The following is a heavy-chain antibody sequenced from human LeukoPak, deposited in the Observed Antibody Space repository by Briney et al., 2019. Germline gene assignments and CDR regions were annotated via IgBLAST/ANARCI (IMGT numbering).Heavy chain of an antibody. CDR1: GGTFSCYA. D-gene: IGHD4-17*01. V-gene: IGHV1-69*04. CDR3: AYGDTPSY. J-gene: IGHJ1*01. Sequence: SVKVSCKASGGTFSCYAISWVRQAPGQGLEWMGRIIPIFGIANYAQKFQGRVTITADKSTSTAYMELSSLRSEDTAVYYCAYGDTPSYWGQGTLVTVSS. CDR2: IIPIFGIA.